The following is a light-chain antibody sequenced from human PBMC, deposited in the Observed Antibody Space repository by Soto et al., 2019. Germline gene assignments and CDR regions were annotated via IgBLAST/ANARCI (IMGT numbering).Light chain of an antibody. Sequence: QLVLTQPPSASASLGASVTLTCTLSSGYSNYKVDWYQQRPGKGPRFVMRVGTGGVVVSKGDGIPDRFSVLGSGLNRYLTIKNIQEEDEGDYHCGADNGSGSSFVYVVFGGGTKGTVL. CDR3: GADNGSGSSFVYVV. J-gene: IGLJ2*01. V-gene: IGLV9-49*01. CDR2: VGTGGVVV. CDR1: SGYSNYK.